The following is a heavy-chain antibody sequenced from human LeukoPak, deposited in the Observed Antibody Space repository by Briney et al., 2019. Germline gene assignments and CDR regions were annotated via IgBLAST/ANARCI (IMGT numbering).Heavy chain of an antibody. V-gene: IGHV3-23*01. D-gene: IGHD3-9*01. J-gene: IGHJ4*02. CDR1: GFTFNNHA. CDR3: AKDILTYYYGSSGYYFDS. CDR2: ITGSGDGR. Sequence: AGGSLTLSCAASGFTFNNHAMTWVRQAPGKGLEWVSVITGSGDGRYYADSVKGRFTISRDNSKNTLHLQTNSLRAEDTALYYCAKDILTYYYGSSGYYFDSWGQGTLVTVSS.